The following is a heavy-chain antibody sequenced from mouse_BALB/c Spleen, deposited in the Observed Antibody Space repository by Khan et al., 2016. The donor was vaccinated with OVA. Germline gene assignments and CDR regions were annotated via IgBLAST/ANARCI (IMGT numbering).Heavy chain of an antibody. CDR3: ARVVYGACAY. V-gene: IGHV1S56*01. CDR2: IYPGNINN. J-gene: IGHJ3*01. D-gene: IGHD1-1*01. CDR1: DYTFTSYY. Sequence: VQLQQSGPELVKPGASVRISCKASDYTFTSYYIHWVKQRPGQGLEWIGWIYPGNINNNYTERFKGKATLNADKSSRTASMQLSSLTSEDSAVYVGARVVYGACAYWGQGTLVTVSA.